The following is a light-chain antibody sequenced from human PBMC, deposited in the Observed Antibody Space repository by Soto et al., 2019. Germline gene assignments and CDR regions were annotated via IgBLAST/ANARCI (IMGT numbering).Light chain of an antibody. Sequence: DIQMAQSPSTLSASVGDRVTITCRASQSISSWLAWYRQKPGKAPKLLIYDASSLESGVPSRFSGSGSGTEFTLTISSLQPDDFATYYCQHDDSYPWTFGQGTKVEIK. J-gene: IGKJ1*01. CDR2: DAS. CDR1: QSISSW. V-gene: IGKV1-5*01. CDR3: QHDDSYPWT.